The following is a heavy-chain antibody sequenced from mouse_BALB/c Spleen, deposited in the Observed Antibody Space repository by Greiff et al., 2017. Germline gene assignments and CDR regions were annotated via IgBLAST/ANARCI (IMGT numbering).Heavy chain of an antibody. D-gene: IGHD1-1*01. CDR2: ISYSGST. J-gene: IGHJ1*01. Sequence: EVKLQESGPGLVKPSQSLSLTCTVTGYSITSDYAWNWIRQFPGNKLEWMGYISYSGSTSYNPSLKSRISITRDTSKNQFFLQLNSVTTEDTATYYCARSSTVSYWYFDVWGAGTTVTVSS. CDR3: ARSSTVSYWYFDV. CDR1: GYSITSDYA. V-gene: IGHV3-2*02.